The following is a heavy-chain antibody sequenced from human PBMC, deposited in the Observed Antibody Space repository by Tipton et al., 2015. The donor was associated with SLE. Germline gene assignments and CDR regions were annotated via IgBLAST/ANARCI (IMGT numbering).Heavy chain of an antibody. CDR1: GFTFSSYA. D-gene: IGHD6-13*01. CDR3: AREGDSSSWLGYYYYMDV. J-gene: IGHJ6*03. Sequence: SLRLSCAASGFTFSSYAMYWVRQAPGKGLEYVSAISSNGGSTYYANSVKGRFTISRDNSKNTLYLQMCSLRAEDMAVYYCAREGDSSSWLGYYYYMDVWGKGTTVTISS. V-gene: IGHV3-64*01. CDR2: ISSNGGST.